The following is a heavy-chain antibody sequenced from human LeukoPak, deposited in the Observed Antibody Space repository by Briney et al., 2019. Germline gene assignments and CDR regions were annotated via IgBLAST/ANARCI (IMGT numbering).Heavy chain of an antibody. V-gene: IGHV3-74*01. CDR2: INSDGSST. CDR1: GITLSNYG. CDR3: ARGGSSGWDFDY. J-gene: IGHJ4*02. D-gene: IGHD6-19*01. Sequence: GGSLSLSCGVSGITLSNYGMSWVRQAPGKGLEWVAGINSDGSSTSYADSVKGRFTISRDNAKNTLYLQMNSPRAEDTAVYYCARGGSSGWDFDYWGQGTLVTVSS.